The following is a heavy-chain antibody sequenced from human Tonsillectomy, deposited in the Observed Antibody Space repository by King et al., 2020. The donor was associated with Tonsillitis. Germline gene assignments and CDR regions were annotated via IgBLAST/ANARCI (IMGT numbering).Heavy chain of an antibody. CDR2: IDPSDSYT. V-gene: IGHV5-10-1*03. CDR1: GYSFTSYW. Sequence: VQLVQSGAEVKKPGESLRISCKGSGYSFTSYWITWVRQMPGKGLEWMGRIDPSDSYTNYSPSFQGHVTIPADKSISTAYLQWSSLKASDTAMYYCASHTYYYDSSGYSFDYWGQGTLVTVST. J-gene: IGHJ4*02. D-gene: IGHD3-22*01. CDR3: ASHTYYYDSSGYSFDY.